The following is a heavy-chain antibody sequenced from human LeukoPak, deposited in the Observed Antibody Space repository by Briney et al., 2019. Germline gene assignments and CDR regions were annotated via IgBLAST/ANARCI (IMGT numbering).Heavy chain of an antibody. J-gene: IGHJ6*03. V-gene: IGHV1-69*05. CDR1: GGTFSTFS. CDR2: IIPVFGTA. Sequence: GASVKVSCKASGGTFSTFSITWVRQAPGQGLEWRGGIIPVFGTANYAQQFQGRVTVATDESTSTAYLELSSLRSEDTAIYYCARVDRYHYYLDVWGKGTTVTVSS. CDR3: ARVDRYHYYLDV.